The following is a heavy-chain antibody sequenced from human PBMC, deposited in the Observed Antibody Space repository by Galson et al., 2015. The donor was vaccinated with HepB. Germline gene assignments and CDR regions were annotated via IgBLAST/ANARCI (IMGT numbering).Heavy chain of an antibody. CDR1: GGTFNSLA. CDR3: AAGGRSARYYDS. Sequence: SVKVSCKASGGTFNSLAISWVRQAPGQGLEWIGGIIPIFETANYAQNFQGRVTITADESTTTAYMEVTGLTSDDTAMFYCAAGGRSARYYDSWGQGTLVTVSS. V-gene: IGHV1-69*13. D-gene: IGHD6-19*01. CDR2: IIPIFETA. J-gene: IGHJ5*01.